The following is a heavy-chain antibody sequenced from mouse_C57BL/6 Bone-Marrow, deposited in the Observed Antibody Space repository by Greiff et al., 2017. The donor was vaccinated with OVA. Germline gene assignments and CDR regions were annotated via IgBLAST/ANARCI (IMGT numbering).Heavy chain of an antibody. D-gene: IGHD1-1*01. V-gene: IGHV5-4*01. Sequence: EVQVVESGGGLVKPGGSLKLSCAASGFTFSSYAMSWVRQTPEKRLEWVATISDGGSYTYYPDNVKGRFTISRDNAKNNLYLQMSHLKSEDTAMYYCARGYGLDYWGQGTTLTVSS. CDR2: ISDGGSYT. J-gene: IGHJ2*01. CDR3: ARGYGLDY. CDR1: GFTFSSYA.